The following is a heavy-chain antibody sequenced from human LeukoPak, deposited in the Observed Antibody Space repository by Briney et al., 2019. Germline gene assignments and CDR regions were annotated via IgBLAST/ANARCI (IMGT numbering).Heavy chain of an antibody. CDR3: AREKYYYDSSGYRDYMDV. Sequence: SETLSLTCAVYGGSFSGYYWSWIRQPPGKGLEWIGEINDSGSTNYNPSLKSRVTISVDTSKNQFSLKLSSVTAADTAVYYCAREKYYYDSSGYRDYMDVWGKGTTVTVSS. J-gene: IGHJ6*03. CDR1: GGSFSGYY. V-gene: IGHV4-34*01. D-gene: IGHD3-22*01. CDR2: INDSGST.